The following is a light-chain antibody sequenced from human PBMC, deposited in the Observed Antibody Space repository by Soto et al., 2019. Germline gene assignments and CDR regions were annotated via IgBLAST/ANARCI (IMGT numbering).Light chain of an antibody. CDR1: QGISSA. Sequence: AIQLTQSPSSLSASVGDRVTITCRASQGISSALVWYQQKPGKAPNLLIYDASTLESGVPSRFSGSGYWTDFTLTISSLQPEDFATYYCQQFNDYPLTFGGGTKVEIK. CDR2: DAS. V-gene: IGKV1D-13*01. CDR3: QQFNDYPLT. J-gene: IGKJ4*01.